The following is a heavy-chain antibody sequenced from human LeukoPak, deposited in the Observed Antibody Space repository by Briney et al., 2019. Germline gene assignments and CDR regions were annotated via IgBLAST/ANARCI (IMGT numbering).Heavy chain of an antibody. D-gene: IGHD6-6*01. Sequence: PGGSLRLSCATSGISFTNAWMTWVRQAPGKGLEWVGRIKSKTDGGTIDYAAPVKGRCTILRDDSKMTLYLQMNSLKIEDTAVYYCTTDRGITARPAFDSWGQGTLVIVSS. J-gene: IGHJ4*02. CDR3: TTDRGITARPAFDS. V-gene: IGHV3-15*01. CDR1: GISFTNAW. CDR2: IKSKTDGGTI.